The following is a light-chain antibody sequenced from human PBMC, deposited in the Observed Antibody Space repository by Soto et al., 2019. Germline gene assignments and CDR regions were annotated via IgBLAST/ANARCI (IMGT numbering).Light chain of an antibody. J-gene: IGLJ1*01. Sequence: QSVLTQPASVSGSPGQSITISCTGTSSDVGGYNYVSWYQQHPGKAPKLMIYDVSNRPSGVSNRFSGSKSGNTASLTISGLQAEDDADYYCSSYTSSSTSCVFVTVTKVTV. CDR3: SSYTSSSTSCV. V-gene: IGLV2-14*01. CDR1: SSDVGGYNY. CDR2: DVS.